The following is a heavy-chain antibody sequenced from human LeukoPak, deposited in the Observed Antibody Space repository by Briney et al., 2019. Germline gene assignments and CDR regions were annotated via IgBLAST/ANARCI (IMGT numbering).Heavy chain of an antibody. V-gene: IGHV4-59*01. D-gene: IGHD5-24*01. CDR2: IYYSGST. CDR1: GGSISSYY. J-gene: IGHJ6*02. CDR3: ARDSVGDGYNYRDYGMDV. Sequence: SETLSLTCTVSGGSISSYYWSWIRQPPGKGLEWIGYIYYSGSTNYNPSLKSRVTISVDTSKNQFSLKLSSVTAADTAVYYCARDSVGDGYNYRDYGMDVWGQGTTVTVSS.